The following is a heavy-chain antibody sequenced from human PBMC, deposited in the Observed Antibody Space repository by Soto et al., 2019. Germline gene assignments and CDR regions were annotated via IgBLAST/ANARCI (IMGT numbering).Heavy chain of an antibody. CDR3: ARYAYCSGGSCSTYYFDY. V-gene: IGHV4-30-4*01. J-gene: IGHJ4*02. Sequence: QVQLQESGPGLVKPSQTLSLTCTVSGGSISSGDYYWSWIRQPPGKGLEWIGYIYYSGSTYYNPXXKSRVTISVDXXKXQXXLKLRSVTAADTAVYYCARYAYCSGGSCSTYYFDYWGQGTLVTVSS. D-gene: IGHD2-15*01. CDR1: GGSISSGDYY. CDR2: IYYSGST.